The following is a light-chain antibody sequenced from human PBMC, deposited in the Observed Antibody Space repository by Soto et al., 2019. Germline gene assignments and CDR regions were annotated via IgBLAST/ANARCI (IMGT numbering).Light chain of an antibody. V-gene: IGLV2-14*03. CDR3: SSYAPDSTYV. CDR1: SSDVGAYNY. Sequence: SVLTQPASVSGSPGQSITISCTGTSSDVGAYNYVSWYQQHPGRAPELMIFDVSNRPSGVSSRFSGSKSGNTASLTISGLQAEDEADYYCSSYAPDSTYVFGAGTKVTVL. CDR2: DVS. J-gene: IGLJ1*01.